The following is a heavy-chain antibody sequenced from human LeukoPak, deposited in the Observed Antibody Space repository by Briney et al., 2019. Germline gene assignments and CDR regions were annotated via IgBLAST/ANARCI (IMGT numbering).Heavy chain of an antibody. CDR2: LIGSSGST. V-gene: IGHV3-23*01. CDR1: GFTSTDYA. D-gene: IGHD5-12*01. CDR3: AKGAYDYIEIGYFDS. Sequence: GGSLRLSCAASGFTSTDYAMNWVRQAPGKGLEWDSVLIGSSGSTDYADSVKGRFTISRDNSKNTLFLQMNSLRAEDTAIYYCAKGAYDYIEIGYFDSWGQGTLVTVSS. J-gene: IGHJ4*02.